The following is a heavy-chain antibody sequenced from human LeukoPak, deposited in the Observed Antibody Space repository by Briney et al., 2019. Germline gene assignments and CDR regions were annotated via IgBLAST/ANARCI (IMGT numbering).Heavy chain of an antibody. Sequence: SVKVSCKASGGTFSSYAISWVRQAPGQGLEWMGGIIPIFGTANYAQKFQGRVTITADESMSTAYMELSSLRSEDTAVYYCARGGYCSSTGCYHPYNWFDPWGQGTLVTVSS. CDR2: IIPIFGTA. CDR1: GGTFSSYA. V-gene: IGHV1-69*13. CDR3: ARGGYCSSTGCYHPYNWFDP. D-gene: IGHD2-2*01. J-gene: IGHJ5*02.